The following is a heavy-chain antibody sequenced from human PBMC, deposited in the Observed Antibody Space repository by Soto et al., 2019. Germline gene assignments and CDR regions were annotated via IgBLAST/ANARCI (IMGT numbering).Heavy chain of an antibody. Sequence: QVHLVQSGAEVKKPGASVIVSCKASGYTFTDHSLHWVRQAPGQGLEWMGWINPHSGVTVSAENFEGSVTMTRDTSINTAYMEMGWLRSDDTAMYYCALEMSTITYFHYWGQGTLLTVSS. CDR1: GYTFTDHS. D-gene: IGHD3-3*01. V-gene: IGHV1-2*02. J-gene: IGHJ4*02. CDR2: INPHSGVT. CDR3: ALEMSTITYFHY.